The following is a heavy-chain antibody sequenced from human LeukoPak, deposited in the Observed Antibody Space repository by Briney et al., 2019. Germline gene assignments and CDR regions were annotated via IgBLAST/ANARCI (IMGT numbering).Heavy chain of an antibody. Sequence: SETLSLSCTVSGYSISSGYYWGWIRQPPGKGLEWIGSIYHSGSTYYNPSLKSRVTISVDTSKNQFSLKLSSVTAADTAVYYCAREEVVPAAMNYYYYYYMDVWGKGTTVTVSS. J-gene: IGHJ6*03. CDR2: IYHSGST. D-gene: IGHD2-2*01. CDR3: AREEVVPAAMNYYYYYYMDV. CDR1: GYSISSGYY. V-gene: IGHV4-38-2*02.